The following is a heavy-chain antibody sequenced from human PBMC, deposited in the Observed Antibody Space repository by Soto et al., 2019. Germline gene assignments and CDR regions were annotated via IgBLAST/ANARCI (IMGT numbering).Heavy chain of an antibody. V-gene: IGHV3-23*01. CDR3: AKARYSSSWFLYYYFDY. CDR2: ISGSGGST. J-gene: IGHJ4*02. Sequence: LRLSCAASGFTFSSYAMSWVRQAPGKGLEWVSAISGSGGSTYYADSVKGRFTISRDNSKNTLYLQMNSLRAEDTAVYYCAKARYSSSWFLYYYFDYWGQGTLVTVSS. CDR1: GFTFSSYA. D-gene: IGHD6-13*01.